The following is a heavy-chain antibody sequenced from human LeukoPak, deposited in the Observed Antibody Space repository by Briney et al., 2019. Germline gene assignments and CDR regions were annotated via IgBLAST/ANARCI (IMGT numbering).Heavy chain of an antibody. J-gene: IGHJ6*02. CDR2: IKQDGSEK. CDR3: VREVTMVRGVITFYHYNGMDV. CDR1: GFTFSNYW. Sequence: GGSLRLSCAASGFTFSNYWMSWVRQAPGKGLEWVANIKQDGSEKYYVDSVKGRFTVSRDNAKNSLYLQMNSLRAEDTAVFYCVREVTMVRGVITFYHYNGMDVWGQGTAVTVSS. D-gene: IGHD3-10*01. V-gene: IGHV3-7*01.